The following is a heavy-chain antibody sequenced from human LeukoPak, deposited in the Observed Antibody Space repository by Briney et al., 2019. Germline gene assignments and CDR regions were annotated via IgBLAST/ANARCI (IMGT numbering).Heavy chain of an antibody. CDR2: ISSSSSYT. CDR1: GFTFSDYY. CDR3: AREYYDILTGYELFDY. D-gene: IGHD3-9*01. J-gene: IGHJ4*02. Sequence: GGSLRLSCAASGFTFSDYYMSWIRQAPGKGLEWVSYISSSSSYTNYADSVKGRFTISRDNAKNSLYLQMNSLRAEDTAVYYCAREYYDILTGYELFDYWGQGTLVTVSS. V-gene: IGHV3-11*05.